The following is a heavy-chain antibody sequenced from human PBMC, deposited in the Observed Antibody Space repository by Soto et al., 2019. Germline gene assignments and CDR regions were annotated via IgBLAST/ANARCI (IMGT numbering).Heavy chain of an antibody. CDR1: EGTFSNSA. J-gene: IGHJ5*02. V-gene: IGHV1-69*12. D-gene: IGHD3-3*01. CDR2: IIPIFGST. CDR3: ARDGDLRSDFWSGPLGGGWFDP. Sequence: QVQLVQSGAEVRKPGSSVKVSCKASEGTFSNSAITWVRQAPGQGLEWVGGIIPIFGSTNYAQKFQGRVTITADESTSTAYMELSSLTYEDTAVYYCARDGDLRSDFWSGPLGGGWFDPWGQGTLVTVSS.